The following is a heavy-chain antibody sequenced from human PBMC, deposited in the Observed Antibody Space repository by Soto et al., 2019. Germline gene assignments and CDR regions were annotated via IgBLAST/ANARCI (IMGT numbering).Heavy chain of an antibody. J-gene: IGHJ4*02. D-gene: IGHD7-27*01. CDR1: GFTFSSYG. CDR3: SKDGGNTGDLDY. Sequence: GGSLRLSCAASGFTFSSYGMHWVRQAPGKGLEWVAVISYDGSNKYYADSVKGRFTISRDNSKNTLYLQMNSLRAEDTAVYYCSKDGGNTGDLDYWGQGTLVTVSS. CDR2: ISYDGSNK. V-gene: IGHV3-30*18.